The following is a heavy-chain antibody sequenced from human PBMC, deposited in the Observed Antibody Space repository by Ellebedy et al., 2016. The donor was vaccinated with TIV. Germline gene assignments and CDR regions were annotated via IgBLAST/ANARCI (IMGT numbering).Heavy chain of an antibody. Sequence: AASVNVSCKASGYTFTTYAMHWVRQPPGQRLEWMAWINAGNGNTKYSQKFQGRVTITRDTSATTVYMELSSLRSEDTAVYYCAKQGGYSYGSPFDYWGQGTLVTVSS. D-gene: IGHD5-18*01. CDR1: GYTFTTYA. V-gene: IGHV1-3*01. CDR2: INAGNGNT. J-gene: IGHJ4*02. CDR3: AKQGGYSYGSPFDY.